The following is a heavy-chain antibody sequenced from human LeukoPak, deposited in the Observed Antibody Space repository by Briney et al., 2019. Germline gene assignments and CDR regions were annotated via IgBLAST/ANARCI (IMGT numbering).Heavy chain of an antibody. CDR3: ARRRGYYGSGSYYDLRVWDY. CDR1: GGSFSGYY. D-gene: IGHD3-10*01. CDR2: INHSGST. Sequence: SETLSLTCAVYGGSFSGYYWSWIRQPPGKGLEWIGEINHSGSTNYNPSLKSRVTISVDTSKNQFSLKLSSVTAADTAVYYCARRRGYYGSGSYYDLRVWDYWGQGTLVTVSS. J-gene: IGHJ4*02. V-gene: IGHV4-34*01.